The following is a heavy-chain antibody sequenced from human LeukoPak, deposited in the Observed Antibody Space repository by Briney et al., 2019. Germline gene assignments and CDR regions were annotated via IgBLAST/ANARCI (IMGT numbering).Heavy chain of an antibody. V-gene: IGHV3-9*02. D-gene: IGHD3-10*01. CDR2: IMWRSGST. CDR3: TKDLTPGGADV. Sequence: GGSLRLSCAVSGFTSDDHAMHWVRQASGKGLEWGAGIMWRSGSTGYGDSVKGRFTISRDNAKKSLYLQMNGLRVEDTAFYYCTKDLTPGGADVWGQGTTVTVSS. CDR1: GFTSDDHA. J-gene: IGHJ6*02.